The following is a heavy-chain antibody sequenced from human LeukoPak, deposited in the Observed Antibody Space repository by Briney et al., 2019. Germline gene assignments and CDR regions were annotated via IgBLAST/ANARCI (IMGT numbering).Heavy chain of an antibody. CDR3: ARGPVSTHGMDV. CDR1: GYTFTSYD. J-gene: IGHJ6*02. V-gene: IGHV1-8*01. Sequence: GASVKVSCKASGYTFTSYDINWVRQATGQGLERMGWKNPNSGRTGFAQKFQGRLTMTTDTSISTAYMELSSLTSEDTAVYYCARGPVSTHGMDVWGQETTVTVSS. D-gene: IGHD2-2*01. CDR2: KNPNSGRT.